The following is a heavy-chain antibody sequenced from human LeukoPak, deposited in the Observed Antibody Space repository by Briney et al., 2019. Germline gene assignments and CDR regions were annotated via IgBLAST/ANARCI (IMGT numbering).Heavy chain of an antibody. CDR1: GYSFTNNW. J-gene: IGHJ4*02. Sequence: GESLKISCKGSGYSFTNNWIGWVRQMPGKGLEWMGIFYPGDSDTRYSPSFQGHVTISADKSISTVYLQWSSLKALDTAMYYCARPSDSYGYRFDYWGQGTLVTVSS. V-gene: IGHV5-51*01. D-gene: IGHD3-22*01. CDR3: ARPSDSYGYRFDY. CDR2: FYPGDSDT.